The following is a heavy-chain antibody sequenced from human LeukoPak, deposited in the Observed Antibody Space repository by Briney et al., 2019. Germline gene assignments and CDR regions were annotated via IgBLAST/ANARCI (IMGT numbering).Heavy chain of an antibody. J-gene: IGHJ3*02. CDR3: ARVGAYDAFDI. Sequence: PGGSLRLSCAASGFTFSSYWMHWVRQAPGKGLVWVSRINSDGSSTSYAGSVKGRFTISRDNAKNTLYLQMNSLRGEDTAVYYCARVGAYDAFDIWGQGTMVTVSS. CDR2: INSDGSST. CDR1: GFTFSSYW. V-gene: IGHV3-74*01.